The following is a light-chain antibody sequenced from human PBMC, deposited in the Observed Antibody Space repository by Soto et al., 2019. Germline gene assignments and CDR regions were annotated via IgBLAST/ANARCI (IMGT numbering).Light chain of an antibody. V-gene: IGKV3D-20*01. J-gene: IGKJ1*01. CDR3: QQYGSSPS. CDR2: DTS. Sequence: EFVLTQSPATLSLSPGDRATVSCRASQSLSSGFLAWYQQKPGLAPRLILYDTSFRATGIPDRFSGSGSGTDFTLTISRLDPEDFAVYYCQQYGSSPSFGQGTKADI. CDR1: QSLSSGF.